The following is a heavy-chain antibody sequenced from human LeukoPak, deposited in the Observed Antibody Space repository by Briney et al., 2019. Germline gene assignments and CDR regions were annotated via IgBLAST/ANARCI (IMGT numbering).Heavy chain of an antibody. V-gene: IGHV1-69*04. Sequence: SVKVSCKASGGTFSSYAISWVRQAPGQGLEWMGRIIPILGIANYAQKFQGRVTMTRDTSTSTVYMELSSLRSEDTAVYYCAREESLIRSLFWGQGTMVTVSS. J-gene: IGHJ3*01. CDR1: GGTFSSYA. D-gene: IGHD3-16*01. CDR3: AREESLIRSLF. CDR2: IIPILGIA.